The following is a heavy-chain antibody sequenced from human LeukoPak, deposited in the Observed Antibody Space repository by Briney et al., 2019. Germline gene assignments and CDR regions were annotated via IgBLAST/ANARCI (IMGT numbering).Heavy chain of an antibody. CDR3: ASPDCSGGSCYPEDDAFDI. CDR2: ISSSGSTI. J-gene: IGHJ3*02. D-gene: IGHD2-15*01. CDR1: GFTFSDYY. Sequence: GGSLRLSCAASGFTFSDYYMSWIRQAPGKGLEWVSYISSSGSTIYYADSVKGRFIISTDNAKNSLYLQMNSLRAEDTAVYYCASPDCSGGSCYPEDDAFDIWGQGTMVTVSS. V-gene: IGHV3-11*04.